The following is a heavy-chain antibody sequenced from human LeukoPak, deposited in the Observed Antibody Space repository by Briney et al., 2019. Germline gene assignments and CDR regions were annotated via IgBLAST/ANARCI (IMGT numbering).Heavy chain of an antibody. CDR3: ARHLSTSGALGIDY. Sequence: TSETLSLTCTVSGGSISSGGYYWSWIRQHPGKGLEWIGYIYYSGSTYYNPSLKSRVTISVDTSKNQFSLRLSSVTAADTAVYYCARHLSTSGALGIDYWGQGTLVTVSS. D-gene: IGHD2-8*02. J-gene: IGHJ4*02. CDR2: IYYSGST. CDR1: GGSISSGGYY. V-gene: IGHV4-31*03.